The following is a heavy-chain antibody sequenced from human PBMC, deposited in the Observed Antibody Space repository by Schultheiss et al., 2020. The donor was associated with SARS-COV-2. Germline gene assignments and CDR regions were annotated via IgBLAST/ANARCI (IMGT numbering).Heavy chain of an antibody. CDR2: INHSGST. J-gene: IGHJ5*02. CDR3: ARVEVRGVMGWFDP. D-gene: IGHD3-10*01. CDR1: GGSISSYY. V-gene: IGHV4-34*01. Sequence: SETLSLTCTVSGGSISSYYWSWIRQPPGKGLEWIGEINHSGSTNYNPSLKSRVTISVDTSKNQFSLKLSSVTAADTAVYYCARVEVRGVMGWFDPWGQGTLVTVSS.